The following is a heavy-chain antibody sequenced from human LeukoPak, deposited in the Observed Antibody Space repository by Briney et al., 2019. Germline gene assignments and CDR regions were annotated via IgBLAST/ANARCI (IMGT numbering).Heavy chain of an antibody. D-gene: IGHD2/OR15-2a*01. CDR1: GDSVNNNHYY. V-gene: IGHV4-39*01. Sequence: PSETLSLTCTVSGDSVNNNHYYWAWIRQPPGKGLEWIGSIYYSGTTYYNPSLGSRVTMSVGTSENQLSLKLTSVSAADTALYYCARNSPVYWNFDLWGRGTLVSVSS. J-gene: IGHJ2*01. CDR2: IYYSGTT. CDR3: ARNSPVYWNFDL.